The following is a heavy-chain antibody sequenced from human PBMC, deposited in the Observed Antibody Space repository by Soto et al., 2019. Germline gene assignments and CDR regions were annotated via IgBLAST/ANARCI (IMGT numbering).Heavy chain of an antibody. V-gene: IGHV4-31*03. CDR2: IYYSGNT. J-gene: IGHJ6*02. Sequence: QVQLQESGPGLVKPSQTLSLICSVSGGSISSGGYYWRGIRQHPGRGLEWCGYIYYSGNTYYNPPLKSRVTISVDTSKNQFSLKLSSVTAADTAVYYCARAASGYGSYYYYGMDVWGQGTTVTVSS. D-gene: IGHD5-12*01. CDR3: ARAASGYGSYYYYGMDV. CDR1: GGSISSGGYY.